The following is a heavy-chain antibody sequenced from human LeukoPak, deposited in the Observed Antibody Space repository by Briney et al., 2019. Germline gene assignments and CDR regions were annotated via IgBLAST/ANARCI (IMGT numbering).Heavy chain of an antibody. V-gene: IGHV3-48*03. CDR2: ISSSGSTI. Sequence: SGGSLRLSCAASGFTFSSYEMNWVRQAPGKGLEWVSYISSSGSTIYYADSVKGRFTISRDNAKNSLYLQMNSLRAEDTAVYYCARDNSVRDEAWWFNPWGQGTLVTVSS. J-gene: IGHJ5*02. CDR1: GFTFSSYE. D-gene: IGHD5-24*01. CDR3: ARDNSVRDEAWWFNP.